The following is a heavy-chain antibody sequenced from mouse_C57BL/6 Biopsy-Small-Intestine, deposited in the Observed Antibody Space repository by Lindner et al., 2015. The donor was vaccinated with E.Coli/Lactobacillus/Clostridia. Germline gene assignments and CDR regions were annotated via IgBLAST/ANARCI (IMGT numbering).Heavy chain of an antibody. CDR3: ARETRVDFSTGNFDY. CDR1: GYTFTSYG. J-gene: IGHJ4*01. CDR2: IGGSNGDT. V-gene: IGHV1-59*01. D-gene: IGHD2-1*01. Sequence: SVKVSCKASGYTFTSYGITWVRQAPGQGLEWMGWIGGSNGDTDYAQNFQGRVTMTTDTSTSTAYMELRNLRSDDTALYYCARETRVDFSTGNFDYWGQGTLVTVSS.